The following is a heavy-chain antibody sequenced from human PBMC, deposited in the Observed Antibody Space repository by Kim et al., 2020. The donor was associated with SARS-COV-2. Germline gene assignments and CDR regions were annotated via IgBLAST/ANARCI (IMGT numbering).Heavy chain of an antibody. V-gene: IGHV3-21*01. CDR2: ISSSSSYI. D-gene: IGHD2-15*01. J-gene: IGHJ4*02. CDR1: GFTFSSYS. Sequence: GGSLRLSCAASGFTFSSYSMNWVRQAPGKGLEWVSSISSSSSYIYYADSVKGRFTISRDNAKNSLYLQMNSLRAEDTAVYYCARRGLDDIVVVVAGLDYWGQGTLVTVSS. CDR3: ARRGLDDIVVVVAGLDY.